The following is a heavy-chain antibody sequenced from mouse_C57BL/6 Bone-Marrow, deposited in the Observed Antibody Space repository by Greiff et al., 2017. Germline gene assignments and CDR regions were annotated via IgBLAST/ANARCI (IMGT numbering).Heavy chain of an antibody. CDR1: GYTFTSYW. Sequence: QVQLQQPGTELVKPGASVKLSCKASGYTFTSYWLHWVKQRPGQGLEWIGNINPSNGGTNYNEKFKSKATLTVDKSSSTAYMQLSSLTSEDSAVYYCARWGFYDGYYDYWGQGTTLTVSS. V-gene: IGHV1-53*01. CDR2: INPSNGGT. D-gene: IGHD2-3*01. J-gene: IGHJ2*01. CDR3: ARWGFYDGYYDY.